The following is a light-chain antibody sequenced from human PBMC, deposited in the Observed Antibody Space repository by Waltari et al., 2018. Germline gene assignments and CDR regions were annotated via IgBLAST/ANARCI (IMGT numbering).Light chain of an antibody. V-gene: IGLV1-51*01. J-gene: IGLJ2*01. CDR2: DNN. CDR1: SSHIGNYD. CDR3: ATWDNSLTDVV. Sequence: QSVLTQPPSVSAAPGQKVTIPCSGSSSHIGNYDVSWYHQLPGAAPKLLIYDNNKRPSGIPDRFSASKSGTSATLGITGLQIGDEANYYCATWDNSLTDVVFGGGTKLTVL.